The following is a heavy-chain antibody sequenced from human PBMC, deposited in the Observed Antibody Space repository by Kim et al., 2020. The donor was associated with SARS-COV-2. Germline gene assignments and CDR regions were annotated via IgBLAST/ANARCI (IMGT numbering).Heavy chain of an antibody. CDR3: VKGDGRGSVPSDY. D-gene: IGHD3-10*01. V-gene: IGHV3-7*01. CDR2: TKTDESEK. J-gene: IGHJ4*02. Sequence: GGSLRLSCEASGFTFSNWWMGWVRQAPGKGLEWVAITKTDESEKYYVDSVKGRFTISRDNAKNSLYLQMSSVRVEDTAVYFCVKGDGRGSVPSDYWGQGTRVTVSS. CDR1: GFTFSNWW.